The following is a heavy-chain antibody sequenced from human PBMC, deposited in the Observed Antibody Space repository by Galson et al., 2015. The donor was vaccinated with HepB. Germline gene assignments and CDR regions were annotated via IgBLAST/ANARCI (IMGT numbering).Heavy chain of an antibody. CDR3: ASGLHGSWADSLDY. J-gene: IGHJ4*02. D-gene: IGHD3-10*01. CDR2: IIPILGIA. Sequence: SCKASGGTFSSYTISWVRQAPGQGLEWMGRIIPILGIANYAQKFQGRVTITADKSTSTAYMELSSLRSEDTAVYYCASGLHGSWADSLDYWGQGTLVTVSS. V-gene: IGHV1-69*02. CDR1: GGTFSSYT.